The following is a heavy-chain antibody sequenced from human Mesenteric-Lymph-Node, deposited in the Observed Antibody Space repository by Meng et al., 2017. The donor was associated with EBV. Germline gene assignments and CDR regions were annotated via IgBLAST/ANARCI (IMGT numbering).Heavy chain of an antibody. V-gene: IGHV4-4*02. CDR2: IYHSGTT. D-gene: IGHD2-21*02. Sequence: QVQLQESGPGLVRPSGXLSLTCAVSGDSISNNHWWGWVRQPPGKGLEWIGEIYHSGTTNYNPSLKSRVTISIDKSENQFSLKVDSVTAADTAVYYCARGQIVVVTANNWFDPWGQGTLVTVSS. CDR3: ARGQIVVVTANNWFDP. J-gene: IGHJ5*02. CDR1: GDSISNNHW.